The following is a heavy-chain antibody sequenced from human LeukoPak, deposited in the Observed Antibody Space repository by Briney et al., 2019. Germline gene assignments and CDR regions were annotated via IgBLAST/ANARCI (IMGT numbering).Heavy chain of an antibody. CDR2: IYYSGST. V-gene: IGHV4-39*07. J-gene: IGHJ4*02. Sequence: KPSETLSLTCTVSGGSISSSSFYWGWIRQPPGKGLEWIGSIYYSGSTYYNPSLKSRVTISVDTSKNQFSLKLSSVTAADTAVYYCARGKWDLPLLDYWGQGTLVTVSS. CDR3: ARGKWDLPLLDY. D-gene: IGHD1-26*01. CDR1: GGSISSSSFY.